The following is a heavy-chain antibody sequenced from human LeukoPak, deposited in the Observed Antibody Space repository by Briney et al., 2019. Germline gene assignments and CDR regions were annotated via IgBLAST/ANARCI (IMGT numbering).Heavy chain of an antibody. D-gene: IGHD2-2*01. Sequence: PSQTLSLTCTVSGGSISSGGYYWSWIRQPPGKGLEWIGYIYHSGSTYYNPSLKSRVTISVDRSKNQFSLKLSSVTAADTAVYYCARDPGYCSSTSYSYFDYWGQGTLVTVSS. CDR1: GGSISSGGYY. V-gene: IGHV4-30-2*01. J-gene: IGHJ4*02. CDR2: IYHSGST. CDR3: ARDPGYCSSTSYSYFDY.